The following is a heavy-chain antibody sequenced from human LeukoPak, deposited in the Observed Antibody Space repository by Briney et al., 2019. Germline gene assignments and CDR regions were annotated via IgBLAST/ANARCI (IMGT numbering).Heavy chain of an antibody. Sequence: GGSLRLSCAASGFTFDDYTMHWVRQAPGKGLEWVSLISWDGGSTYYADSVKCPFPIYRDNSKNSLYLQMNSLITEDTALYCCAKDMGRYCSGGSCHSSYFDYWGQGTLVTVSS. V-gene: IGHV3-43*01. J-gene: IGHJ4*02. CDR2: ISWDGGST. CDR1: GFTFDDYT. D-gene: IGHD2-15*01. CDR3: AKDMGRYCSGGSCHSSYFDY.